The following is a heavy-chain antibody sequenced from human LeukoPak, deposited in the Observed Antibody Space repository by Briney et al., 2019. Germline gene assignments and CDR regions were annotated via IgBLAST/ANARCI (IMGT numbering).Heavy chain of an antibody. CDR2: ISGSGGST. CDR3: AKKPNSSSWYYFDY. J-gene: IGHJ4*02. V-gene: IGHV3-23*01. Sequence: QPGGSLRLSCAASGFTFSSNAMSWVRQAPGKGLEWVSAISGSGGSTYYADSVKGRFTISRDNSKNTLYLQMNSLRAEDTAVYYCAKKPNSSSWYYFDYWGQGTLVTVSS. D-gene: IGHD6-13*01. CDR1: GFTFSSNA.